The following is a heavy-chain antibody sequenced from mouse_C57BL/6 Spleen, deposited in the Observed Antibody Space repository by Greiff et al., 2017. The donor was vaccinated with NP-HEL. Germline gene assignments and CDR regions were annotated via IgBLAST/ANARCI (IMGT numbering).Heavy chain of an antibody. CDR2: IDPANGNT. CDR1: GFNIKNTY. Sequence: EVQGVESVAELVRPGASVKLSCTASGFNIKNTYMHWVKQRPEQGLEWIGRIDPANGNTKYAPKFQGKATITADTSSNTAYLQLSSLTSEDTAIYYCAKGSNYLYYAMDYWGQGTSVTVSS. V-gene: IGHV14-3*01. D-gene: IGHD2-5*01. CDR3: AKGSNYLYYAMDY. J-gene: IGHJ4*01.